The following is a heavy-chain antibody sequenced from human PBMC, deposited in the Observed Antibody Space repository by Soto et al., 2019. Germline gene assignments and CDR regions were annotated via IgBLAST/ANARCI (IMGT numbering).Heavy chain of an antibody. Sequence: PGGSLRLSCAASGFTFSSYAMSWVRQAPGKGLEWVSAISGSGGSTYYADSVKGRFTISRDNSKNTLYLQMNSLRAEDTAVYYCAKGAARGYDILTGYYSPATGMDVWGQGTTVTVSS. CDR1: GFTFSSYA. D-gene: IGHD3-9*01. CDR3: AKGAARGYDILTGYYSPATGMDV. J-gene: IGHJ6*02. CDR2: ISGSGGST. V-gene: IGHV3-23*01.